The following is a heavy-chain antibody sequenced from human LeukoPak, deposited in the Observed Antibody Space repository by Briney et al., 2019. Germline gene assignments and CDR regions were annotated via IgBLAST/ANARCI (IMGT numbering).Heavy chain of an antibody. D-gene: IGHD6-13*01. V-gene: IGHV4-4*07. Sequence: SETLSLTCTVSGGSITRYYCNWNRQPAGKELAWIDRMYTTGTTNYNPSLKSRVTMSVDTSKNQFSLMLTSVTAADTAVYYCARQKPAAGIADGYYFDYWGQGTLVTVSS. J-gene: IGHJ4*02. CDR3: ARQKPAAGIADGYYFDY. CDR2: MYTTGTT. CDR1: GGSITRYY.